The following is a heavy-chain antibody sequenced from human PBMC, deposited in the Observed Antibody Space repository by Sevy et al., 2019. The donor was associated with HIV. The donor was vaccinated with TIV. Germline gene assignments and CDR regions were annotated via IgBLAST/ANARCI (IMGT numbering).Heavy chain of an antibody. J-gene: IGHJ5*02. CDR2: ISYDGRKK. CDR3: AKSALAVAATYLTDH. Sequence: GGSLRLSCAASGFAFSDFAMNWLRQLPGKGLEWVAIISYDGRKKYYADSVKGRFTISRDNSKNTLYLQMESLRAEDTAVYYCAKSALAVAATYLTDHWGQGTLVTVSS. D-gene: IGHD6-19*01. CDR1: GFAFSDFA. V-gene: IGHV3-30-3*02.